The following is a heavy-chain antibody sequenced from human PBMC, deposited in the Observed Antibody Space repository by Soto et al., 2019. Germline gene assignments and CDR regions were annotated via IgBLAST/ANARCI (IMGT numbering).Heavy chain of an antibody. V-gene: IGHV4-30-2*01. D-gene: IGHD3-3*01. Sequence: SETLSLTCAVSGGSISSGGYSWSWIRQPPGKGLEWIGYIYHSGSTYYNPSLKSRVTISVDRSKNQFSLKLSSVTAADTAVYYCTTLSITIFGVVLMDVWGQGTTVTVSS. CDR1: GGSISSGGYS. CDR3: TTLSITIFGVVLMDV. J-gene: IGHJ6*02. CDR2: IYHSGST.